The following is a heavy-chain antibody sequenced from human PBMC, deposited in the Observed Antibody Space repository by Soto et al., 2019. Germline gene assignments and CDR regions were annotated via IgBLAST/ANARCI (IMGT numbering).Heavy chain of an antibody. V-gene: IGHV3-72*01. Sequence: GGSLRLSCVASGFFLSDHYIDWVRQAPGKGLEWVGRTRKKGNTYTTDYAASVEGRFTISRDDSKNSLYLQMDSLKSEDTAVYFCARSGSSSSCYDFWGQGTLVTVSS. CDR2: TRKKGNTYTT. D-gene: IGHD2-2*01. CDR1: GFFLSDHY. CDR3: ARSGSSSSCYDF. J-gene: IGHJ4*02.